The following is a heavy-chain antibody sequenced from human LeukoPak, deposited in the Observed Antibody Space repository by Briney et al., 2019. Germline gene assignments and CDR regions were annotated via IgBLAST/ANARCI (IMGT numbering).Heavy chain of an antibody. D-gene: IGHD6-19*01. CDR1: GYTFTRYD. CDR3: ARGPLSTSGWPDWYFDL. J-gene: IGHJ2*01. CDR2: MNPNRGNT. V-gene: IGHV1-8*01. Sequence: GASVKVSCKASGYTFTRYDVNWVRQATGQGLEWMGWMNPNRGNTGYAQKFQGRVTMTRDTSINTVYMELSSLKSEDTAVYYCARGPLSTSGWPDWYFDLWGRGTLVTVSS.